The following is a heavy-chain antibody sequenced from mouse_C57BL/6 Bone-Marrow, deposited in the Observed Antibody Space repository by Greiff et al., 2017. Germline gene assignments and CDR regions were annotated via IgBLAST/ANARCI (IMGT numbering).Heavy chain of an antibody. CDR3: ARNWDY. CDR2: IYPRSGNT. Sequence: VQPQQSGAELARPGAPVTLSCKASGHTFTSHGISWVKQRTGQGLEWIGEIYPRSGNTYYNEKFKGKATLTADKSSSTAYMELRSLTSEGSAVYFCARNWDYWRQGTTGPVSS. CDR1: GHTFTSHG. V-gene: IGHV1-81*01. J-gene: IGHJ2*01. D-gene: IGHD4-1*01.